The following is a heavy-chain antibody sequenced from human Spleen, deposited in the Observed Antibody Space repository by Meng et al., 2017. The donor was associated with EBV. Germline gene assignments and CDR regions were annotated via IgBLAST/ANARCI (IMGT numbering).Heavy chain of an antibody. J-gene: IGHJ4*02. CDR3: ARGDNGDSYFDY. CDR1: GGSIRGSNW. CDR2: IYYSGST. V-gene: IGHV4-4*02. Sequence: QVQLQESGPGLVKPSGTLSLTCAGSGGSIRGSNWWSWVRQPPGKGLEWIGEIYYSGSTNYSPSLKSRVTISVDKSKNQFSLELTSVTAADTAVYYCARGDNGDSYFDYWGQGTLVTVSS. D-gene: IGHD4-17*01.